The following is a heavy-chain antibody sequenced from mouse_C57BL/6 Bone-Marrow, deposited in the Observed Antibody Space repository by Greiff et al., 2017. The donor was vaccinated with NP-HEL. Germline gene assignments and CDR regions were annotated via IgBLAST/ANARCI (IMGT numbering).Heavy chain of an antibody. V-gene: IGHV1-15*01. CDR1: GYTFTDYE. D-gene: IGHD1-1*01. J-gene: IGHJ2*01. Sequence: VQLQQSGAELVRPGASVTLSCKASGYTFTDYEMHWVKQTPVHGLEWIGAIDPETGGTAYNQKFKGKAILTADKSSSTAYMELRSLTSDDSAVYYCTRAYYYVSSSFDYWGQGTTLTVSS. CDR2: IDPETGGT. CDR3: TRAYYYVSSSFDY.